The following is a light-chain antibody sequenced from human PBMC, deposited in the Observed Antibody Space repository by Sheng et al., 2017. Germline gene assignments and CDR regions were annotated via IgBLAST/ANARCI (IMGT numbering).Light chain of an antibody. CDR3: QQRAGWPIT. Sequence: EIVLTQSPGTLSLSPGERATLSCWVSQSVGAYLAWYQHKPGQAPRLLIFDASNRATGIPARFTGSGSGTDFTLTISSLEPEDFAVYSCQQRAGWPITFGQGTRLEIK. CDR2: DAS. J-gene: IGKJ5*01. CDR1: QSVGAY. V-gene: IGKV3-11*01.